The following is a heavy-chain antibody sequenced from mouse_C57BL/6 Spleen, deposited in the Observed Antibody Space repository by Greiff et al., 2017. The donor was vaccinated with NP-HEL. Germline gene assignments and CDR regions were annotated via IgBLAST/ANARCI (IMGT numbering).Heavy chain of an antibody. J-gene: IGHJ1*03. V-gene: IGHV1-54*01. D-gene: IGHD1-1*01. CDR1: GYAFTNYL. CDR3: ASPYYYGSSSYFDV. Sequence: QVQLKQSGAELVRPGTSVKVSCKASGYAFTNYLIEWVKQRPGQGLEWIGVINPGSGGTNYNEKFKGKATLTADKSSSTAYMQLSSLTSEDSAVYFCASPYYYGSSSYFDVWGTGTTVTVSS. CDR2: INPGSGGT.